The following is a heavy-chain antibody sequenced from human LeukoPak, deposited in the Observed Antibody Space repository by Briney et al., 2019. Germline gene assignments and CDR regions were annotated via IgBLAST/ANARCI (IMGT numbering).Heavy chain of an antibody. V-gene: IGHV3-23*01. Sequence: SGGSLRLSCAASGFTFSSHSMSWVRQAPGKGLEWVSTITASADSTFYSDSVKGRFTISRDNSKNTLNLQINSLRPEDTAIYHCAADYNSLTGYFSDLGYWGQGTLVTVSS. D-gene: IGHD3-9*01. CDR3: AADYNSLTGYFSDLGY. CDR1: GFTFSSHS. CDR2: ITASADST. J-gene: IGHJ4*02.